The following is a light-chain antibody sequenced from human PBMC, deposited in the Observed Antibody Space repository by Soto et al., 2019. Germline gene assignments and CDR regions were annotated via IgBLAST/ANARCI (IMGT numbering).Light chain of an antibody. CDR1: SSDVGSYNP. Sequence: QSVLTQPGSVSGSPGQSVTISCTGTSSDVGSYNPVSWYQQYPGKAPKLMIYDGTKRPSGVPDRFSGSKSGNTASLTISGLQAEDEADYYCCSYAGSNSDVFGVGTKLTVL. CDR2: DGT. CDR3: CSYAGSNSDV. V-gene: IGLV2-11*01. J-gene: IGLJ1*01.